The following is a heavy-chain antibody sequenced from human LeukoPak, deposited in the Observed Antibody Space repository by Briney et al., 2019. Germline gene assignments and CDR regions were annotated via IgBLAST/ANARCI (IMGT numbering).Heavy chain of an antibody. CDR2: VSTSGST. Sequence: PSETLSLTCTVSGGSISNHFCSWIRQPAGKGLEWIGRVSTSGSTYYNPSLKSRVTMSADTSKNQFSLKLSSVTAADTAVYYCARVSRRGYSYGHFDYWGQGTLVTVSS. CDR3: ARVSRRGYSYGHFDY. J-gene: IGHJ4*02. D-gene: IGHD5-18*01. CDR1: GGSISNHF. V-gene: IGHV4-4*07.